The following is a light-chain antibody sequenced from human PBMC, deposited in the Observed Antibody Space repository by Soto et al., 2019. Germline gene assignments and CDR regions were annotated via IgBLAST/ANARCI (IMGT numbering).Light chain of an antibody. CDR3: SSYTQCSTVV. Sequence: QSALTQPASVSGSPGQSITISCTGTSSDVGAYNYVSWYRQHPGKAPKLVIYEVSNRPSGISNRFSGSKSGNTASLTISGLQAEDEADYYCSSYTQCSTVVFGGGTQLTVL. CDR2: EVS. V-gene: IGLV2-14*01. CDR1: SSDVGAYNY. J-gene: IGLJ3*02.